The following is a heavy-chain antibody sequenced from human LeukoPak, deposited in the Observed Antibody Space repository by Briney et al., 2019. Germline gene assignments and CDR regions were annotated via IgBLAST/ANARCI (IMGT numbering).Heavy chain of an antibody. D-gene: IGHD2-21*02. CDR2: INHSGST. Sequence: SETLSLTCAVYGGSFSGYYWSWIRQPPGKGLEWIGEINHSGSTNYNPSLKSRVTISVDTSKNQFSLKLSSVTAADTAVYYCARGNVVTVNYFDYWGQETLVTVSS. CDR3: ARGNVVTVNYFDY. CDR1: GGSFSGYY. J-gene: IGHJ4*02. V-gene: IGHV4-34*01.